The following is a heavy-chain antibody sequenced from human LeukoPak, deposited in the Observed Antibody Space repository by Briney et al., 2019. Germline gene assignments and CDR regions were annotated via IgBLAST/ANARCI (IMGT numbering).Heavy chain of an antibody. CDR2: IWYDGSNK. D-gene: IGHD3-10*01. V-gene: IGHV3-33*06. Sequence: GSSLRLSCAASGFTFNSYGMHWVRQAPGKGLEWVAVIWYDGSNKYYADSVKGRFTISKDNSKNTLYLQMNSLRAEDTAVYYCAKDPNTMVRGVINPNNWFDPWGQGTLVTVSS. J-gene: IGHJ5*02. CDR1: GFTFNSYG. CDR3: AKDPNTMVRGVINPNNWFDP.